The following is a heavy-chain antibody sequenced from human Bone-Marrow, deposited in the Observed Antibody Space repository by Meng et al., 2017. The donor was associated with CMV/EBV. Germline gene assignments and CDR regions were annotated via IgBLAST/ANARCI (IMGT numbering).Heavy chain of an antibody. CDR3: ARDLPYMVRGGHYYGMDV. D-gene: IGHD3-10*01. J-gene: IGHJ6*02. Sequence: SETLSLTCTVSGGSISSYYWSWIRQPPGKGLEWIGYIYYSGSTNYNPSLKSRVTISVDTSKNQFSLKLSSVTAADTAVYYCARDLPYMVRGGHYYGMDVWGQGNTVTVPS. V-gene: IGHV4-59*01. CDR1: GGSISSYY. CDR2: IYYSGST.